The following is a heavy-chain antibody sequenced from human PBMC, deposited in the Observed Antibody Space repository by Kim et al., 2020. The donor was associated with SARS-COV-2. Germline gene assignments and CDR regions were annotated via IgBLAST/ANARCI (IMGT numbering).Heavy chain of an antibody. Sequence: PSLKSRLTISVATSKNQFSLKLSSVTAADTAVYYCARHLMVRGVMGWFDPWGQGTLVTVSS. J-gene: IGHJ5*02. D-gene: IGHD3-10*01. CDR3: ARHLMVRGVMGWFDP. V-gene: IGHV4-39*01.